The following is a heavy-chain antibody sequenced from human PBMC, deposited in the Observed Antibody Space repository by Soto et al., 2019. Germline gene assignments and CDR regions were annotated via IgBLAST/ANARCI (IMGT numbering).Heavy chain of an antibody. CDR3: AKGRSWGIAVGPADY. CDR1: GFTFSSYG. D-gene: IGHD6-19*01. CDR2: ISYDGSNK. V-gene: IGHV3-30*18. J-gene: IGHJ4*02. Sequence: ESGGGVVQPGRSLRLSCAASGFTFSSYGMHWVRQAPGKGLEWVAVISYDGSNKYYADSVKGRFTISRDNSKNTLYLQMNSLRAEDTAVYYCAKGRSWGIAVGPADYWGQGTLVTVSS.